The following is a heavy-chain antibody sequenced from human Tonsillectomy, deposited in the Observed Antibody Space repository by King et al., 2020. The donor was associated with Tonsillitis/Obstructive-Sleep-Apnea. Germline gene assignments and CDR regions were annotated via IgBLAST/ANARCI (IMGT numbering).Heavy chain of an antibody. CDR2: IYPGDSET. D-gene: IGHD2-2*01. V-gene: IGHV5-51*03. Sequence: GQLVQSGAEVKKPGESLKISCKGSEHSFTSYWIGWVRQMPGKGLEWMGIIYPGDSETRYSPSFQGQVTISADKSISTAYLQWSSLKASDTAMYYCAITLVPAAPNDAFNIWGQGTMVTVSS. J-gene: IGHJ3*02. CDR3: AITLVPAAPNDAFNI. CDR1: EHSFTSYW.